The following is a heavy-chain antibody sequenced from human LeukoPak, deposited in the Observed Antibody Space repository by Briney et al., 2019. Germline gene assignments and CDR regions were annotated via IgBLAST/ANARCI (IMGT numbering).Heavy chain of an antibody. J-gene: IGHJ4*02. CDR1: GYTFTGYY. CDR2: INPNSGGT. V-gene: IGHV1-2*02. Sequence: ASVTVSCKASGYTFTGYYMHWVRQAPGQGLEWMGWINPNSGGTNYAQKFQGRVTMTRDTSISTAYMELSRLRSDDTAVYYCAREPQTLGYCSSTSCKGFDYWGRGTLVTVSS. CDR3: AREPQTLGYCSSTSCKGFDY. D-gene: IGHD2-2*01.